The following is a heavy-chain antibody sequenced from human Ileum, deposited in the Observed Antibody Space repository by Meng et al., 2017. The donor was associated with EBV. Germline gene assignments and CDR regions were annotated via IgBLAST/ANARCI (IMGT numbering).Heavy chain of an antibody. D-gene: IGHD3/OR15-3a*01. Sequence: QVQLTQSGPGLTNPSSTMSSTCTVSGASVTSSGYCWSWLRQAPGKGLEWVRYVNYDGESTYNPSLKSRVTILKDTSKTQFYLLRSFASAANTASYYCASDLRVDCAFDYWGQGTLVTVSS. CDR3: ASDLRVDCAFDY. CDR2: VNYDGES. J-gene: IGHJ4*02. CDR1: GASVTSSGYC. V-gene: IGHV4-61*08.